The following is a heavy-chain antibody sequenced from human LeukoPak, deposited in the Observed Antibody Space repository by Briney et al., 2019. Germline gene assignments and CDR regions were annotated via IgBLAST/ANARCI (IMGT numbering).Heavy chain of an antibody. CDR1: GFTFSSYA. D-gene: IGHD3-10*01. V-gene: IGHV3-30*04. J-gene: IGHJ4*02. Sequence: PGGSLRLSCAASGFTFSSYAMHWVRQAPGKELEWVAVISYDGSNKYYADSVKGRFTISRDNSKNTLYLQMNSLRAEDTAVYYCAKVPITMVRGSEKGYWGQGTLVTVSS. CDR3: AKVPITMVRGSEKGY. CDR2: ISYDGSNK.